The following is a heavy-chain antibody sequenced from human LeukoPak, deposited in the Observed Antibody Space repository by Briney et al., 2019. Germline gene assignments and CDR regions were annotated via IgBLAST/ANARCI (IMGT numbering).Heavy chain of an antibody. V-gene: IGHV4-34*01. CDR3: ARGAHYYYYYGMDV. J-gene: IGHJ6*02. CDR2: INHSGST. Sequence: SETLSLTCAVYGGSFSGYYWSWIRQPPGKGLEWIGEINHSGSTNYNPSLKSRVTISVDTSKNRFSLKLSSVTAADTAVYYCARGAHYYYYYGMDVWGQGTTVTVSS. CDR1: GGSFSGYY.